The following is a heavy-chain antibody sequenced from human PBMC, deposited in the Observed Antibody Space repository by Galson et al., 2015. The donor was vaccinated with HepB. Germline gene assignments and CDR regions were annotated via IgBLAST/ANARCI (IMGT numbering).Heavy chain of an antibody. CDR3: ARRFHSYDFRSGSYTYNFDY. D-gene: IGHD3-3*01. CDR1: GGSIRSYY. CDR2: AYYSGST. J-gene: IGHJ4*02. V-gene: IGHV4-59*01. Sequence: ETLSLTCTVSGGSIRSYYWSWIRQPPGKGLEWIGYAYYSGSTDYNPSLKSRVTILLDTSKNQFSLQLSPVTAADTAVYHCARRFHSYDFRSGSYTYNFDYWGQGTLVTVSS.